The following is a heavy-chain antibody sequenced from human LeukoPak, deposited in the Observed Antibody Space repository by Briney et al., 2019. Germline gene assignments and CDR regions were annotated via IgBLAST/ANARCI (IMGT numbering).Heavy chain of an antibody. CDR1: GFTFSNYW. CDR2: IDSNGGST. D-gene: IGHD6-19*01. V-gene: IGHV3-64*04. J-gene: IGHJ4*02. Sequence: GGSLRLSCAASGFTFSNYWMSWVRQAPGKGLEYVSTIDSNGGSTYYADSVKGRFTISRDNSKNTLYLQMNSLRADDTAVYYCAKHRGSGVAGTGGVESWGQGTLVTVSS. CDR3: AKHRGSGVAGTGGVES.